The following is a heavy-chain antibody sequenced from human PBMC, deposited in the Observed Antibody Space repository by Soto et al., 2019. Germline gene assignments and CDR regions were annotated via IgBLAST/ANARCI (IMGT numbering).Heavy chain of an antibody. CDR1: GKSFIGYY. Sequence: QVHLQQWGAGLLKPSETLSLTCAVYGKSFIGYYWTWIRQSPGKGLEWIGEINHGGSTNYNPSLKSRVTIAIDTSKNQFSLKLTSVTAADTSVYYCARTDIVTTNWFDPWGQGTVVTVSS. V-gene: IGHV4-34*01. D-gene: IGHD5-12*01. CDR2: INHGGST. CDR3: ARTDIVTTNWFDP. J-gene: IGHJ5*02.